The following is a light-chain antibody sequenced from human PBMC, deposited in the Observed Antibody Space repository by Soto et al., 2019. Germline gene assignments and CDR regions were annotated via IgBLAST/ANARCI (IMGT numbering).Light chain of an antibody. CDR3: SSYTDDRSFV. V-gene: IGLV2-14*03. Sequence: QSVLTEHVSVSGSPGQSITMSCIGTRSDIGGYNYVSWHQQHPGKAPKLMIYDAYERPLGVSNRFSGSKSGNTASLTISGLQNEDEADYYCSSYTDDRSFVFGSRTKVTL. CDR1: RSDIGGYNY. J-gene: IGLJ1*01. CDR2: DAY.